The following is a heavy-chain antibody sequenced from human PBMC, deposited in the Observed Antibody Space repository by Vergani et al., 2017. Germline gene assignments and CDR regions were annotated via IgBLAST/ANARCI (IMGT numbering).Heavy chain of an antibody. CDR3: ARDPGGYSSFDY. V-gene: IGHV4-59*01. CDR1: GGSISSYY. Sequence: QVQLQESGPGLVKPSETLSLTCTVSGGSISSYYWSWIRQPPGKGLEWIGYIYSSGSTNYTPALKSRVTISGDTSKNRFSLKLSSVTAADTAVYYCARDPGGYSSFDYWGQGTLVTVSS. D-gene: IGHD5-18*01. J-gene: IGHJ4*02. CDR2: IYSSGST.